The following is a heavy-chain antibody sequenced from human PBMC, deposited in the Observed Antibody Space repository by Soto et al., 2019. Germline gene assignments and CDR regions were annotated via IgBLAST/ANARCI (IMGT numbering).Heavy chain of an antibody. J-gene: IGHJ4*02. CDR3: ADGGEWSFNFEY. V-gene: IGHV3-23*01. CDR2: ISGSGENT. D-gene: IGHD3-16*02. CDR1: GFNFNIYA. Sequence: LRLSCAASGFNFNIYAMSWVRQAPGKGLEWVCAISGSGENTYYADSVKGRFTISRDNSKNTLYLQMNNLRVEDKAVYYCADGGEWSFNFEYWGQGTLVTVSS.